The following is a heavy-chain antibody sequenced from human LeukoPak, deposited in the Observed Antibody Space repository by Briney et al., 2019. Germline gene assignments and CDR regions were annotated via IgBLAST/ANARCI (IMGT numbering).Heavy chain of an antibody. CDR3: AREVVVRGVMEYYFDY. CDR1: GFTFSDYY. D-gene: IGHD3-10*01. V-gene: IGHV3-11*01. J-gene: IGHJ4*02. CDR2: ISSSGSTI. Sequence: TGGSLRLSCAASGFTFSDYYMSWIRQAPGKGLEWVSYISSSGSTIYYADSVKGRFTISRDNAKNSLYLQMSSLRAEDTAVYYCAREVVVRGVMEYYFDYWGQGTLVTVSS.